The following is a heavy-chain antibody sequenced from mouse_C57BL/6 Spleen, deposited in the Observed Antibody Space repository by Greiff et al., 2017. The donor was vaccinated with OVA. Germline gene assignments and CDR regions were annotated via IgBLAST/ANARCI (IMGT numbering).Heavy chain of an antibody. CDR2: ISSGGSYT. D-gene: IGHD2-4*01. V-gene: IGHV5-6*01. CDR1: GFTFSSYG. J-gene: IGHJ1*03. CDR3: ARQVGTSGYDYDWGYFDV. Sequence: EVKLMESGGDLVKPGGSLKLSCAASGFTFSSYGMSWVRQTPDKRLEWVATISSGGSYTYYPDSVKGRFTISRDNAKNTLYLQMSSLKSEDTAMYYCARQVGTSGYDYDWGYFDVWGTGTTVTVSS.